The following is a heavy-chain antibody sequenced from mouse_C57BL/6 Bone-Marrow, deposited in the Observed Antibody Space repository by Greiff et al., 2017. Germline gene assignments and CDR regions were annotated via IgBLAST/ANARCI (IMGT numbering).Heavy chain of an antibody. CDR2: IDPSDSYT. Sequence: QVQLQQPGAELVRPGTSVKLSCKASGYTFTSYWMHWVKQRPGQGLEWIGVIDPSDSYTNYNQKFKGKATLAVDTSSSTAYMQLSSLTSEDSAVYYCASCDYYWFAYWGQGTLVTVSA. CDR1: GYTFTSYW. J-gene: IGHJ3*01. D-gene: IGHD1-1*01. CDR3: ASCDYYWFAY. V-gene: IGHV1-59*01.